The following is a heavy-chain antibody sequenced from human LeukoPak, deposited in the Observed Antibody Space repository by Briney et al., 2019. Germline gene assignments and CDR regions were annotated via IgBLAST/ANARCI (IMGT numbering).Heavy chain of an antibody. CDR2: IGGSGGIT. CDR1: GFTFSSYA. CDR3: AKVIVGSGSCC. V-gene: IGHV3-23*01. D-gene: IGHD3-10*01. Sequence: GGSLRLSCAASGFTFSSYAMNWVRQAPGKGLEWVSIIGGSGGITNYADSVKGRFTISRDNSKNTLYLQINSLRPEDTAIYYCAKVIVGSGSCCWGQGTLVTVSS. J-gene: IGHJ4*02.